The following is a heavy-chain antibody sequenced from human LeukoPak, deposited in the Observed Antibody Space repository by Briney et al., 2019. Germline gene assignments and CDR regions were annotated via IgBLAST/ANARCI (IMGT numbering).Heavy chain of an antibody. D-gene: IGHD6-13*01. CDR2: IYSTGSS. J-gene: IGHJ4*02. Sequence: SETLFLTCTVSGGSISSYYWSWIRQPAGKGLEWIGRIYSTGSSNYNPSLKSRVTMSVDTSKNQFSLRLRSVTAADTAVYYCARQIASAGTAGFDFWGQGALVTVSS. V-gene: IGHV4-4*07. CDR3: ARQIASAGTAGFDF. CDR1: GGSISSYY.